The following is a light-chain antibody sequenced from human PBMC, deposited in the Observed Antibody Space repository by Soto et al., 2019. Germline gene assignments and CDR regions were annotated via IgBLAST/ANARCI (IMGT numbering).Light chain of an antibody. Sequence: EIVMTQCPATLSVSPGERATLSCRASQTVNNNLAWYQQKPGQAPRLLIYGASARATGIPARFSGSGSGTEFTLTISSLQSEDFAVYYCQQYNNWPLTFGGGTKVEIK. J-gene: IGKJ4*01. V-gene: IGKV3-15*01. CDR2: GAS. CDR1: QTVNNN. CDR3: QQYNNWPLT.